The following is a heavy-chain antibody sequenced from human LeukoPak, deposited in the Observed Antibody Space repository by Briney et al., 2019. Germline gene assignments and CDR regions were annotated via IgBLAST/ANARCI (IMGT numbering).Heavy chain of an antibody. CDR2: VWYDGSNI. Sequence: GRSLRLSCAASGFTFSTYGMHWVRQAPGKGLEWVAVVWYDGSNIHYVDSVKGRFTISRDNSKSTLYLQMNSLTAEDTAVYYCARGGYSGTYYFDYWGQGTLVTVSS. V-gene: IGHV3-33*01. D-gene: IGHD1-26*01. CDR1: GFTFSTYG. CDR3: ARGGYSGTYYFDY. J-gene: IGHJ4*02.